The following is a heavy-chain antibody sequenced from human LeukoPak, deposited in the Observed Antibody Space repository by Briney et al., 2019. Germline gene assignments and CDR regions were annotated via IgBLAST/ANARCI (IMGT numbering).Heavy chain of an antibody. CDR2: RKEDGSEI. CDR1: GFTFSNYW. V-gene: IGHV3-7*03. J-gene: IGHJ4*02. CDR3: AKSGLNRFDY. Sequence: PGGSLRLSCAASGFTFSNYWMNWVRQAPGKGLEWVANRKEDGSEIYYVDSVKGRFTISRDNSKNTLYLQMNSLRAEDTAVYYCAKSGLNRFDYWGQGTLVTVSS. D-gene: IGHD2-15*01.